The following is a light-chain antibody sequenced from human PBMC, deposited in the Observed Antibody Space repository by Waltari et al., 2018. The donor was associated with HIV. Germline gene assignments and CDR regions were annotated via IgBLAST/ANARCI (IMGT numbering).Light chain of an antibody. V-gene: IGLV2-8*01. CDR1: SRDIGLYNY. Sequence: QAALTQPPSVSASPGQSATIPCTGTSRDIGLYNYVSWYQQCPGKAPKLVIFEVTKRPSGVPDRFSGSNSGNTASLTVSGLQPEDEGDYYCSSYAAMNKFYVLFGGGTKLTVL. CDR2: EVT. CDR3: SSYAAMNKFYVL. J-gene: IGLJ2*01.